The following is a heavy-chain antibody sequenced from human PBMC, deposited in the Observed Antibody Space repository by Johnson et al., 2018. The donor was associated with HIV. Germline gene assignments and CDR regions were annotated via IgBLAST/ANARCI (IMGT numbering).Heavy chain of an antibody. J-gene: IGHJ3*01. Sequence: VQLVESGGALVQPGGSLRLSCAASGFTVSSNYMSWVRQAPGKGLEWVSGMNWNGDSTGYGDFVKGRFTISRDNAKNALYLQMNSLRAEDTALYYCARDGRDLVTRGSFDVWGQGTVVTVSS. CDR2: MNWNGDST. CDR1: GFTVSSNY. D-gene: IGHD5-18*01. V-gene: IGHV3-20*04. CDR3: ARDGRDLVTRGSFDV.